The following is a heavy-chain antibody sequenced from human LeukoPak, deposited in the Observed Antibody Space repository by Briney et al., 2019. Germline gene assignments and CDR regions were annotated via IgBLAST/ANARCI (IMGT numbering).Heavy chain of an antibody. J-gene: IGHJ4*02. CDR3: AAGPYGGNTPFDY. CDR1: GFTFGSYA. CDR2: LSPSGASI. V-gene: IGHV3-23*01. Sequence: GGSLRLSCLASGFTFGSYAMSWVRQAPGRGLEWVSSLSPSGASIYYADSVKGRFSISRDNSKNTLYLQMNNLRAEDTALYYCAAGPYGGNTPFDYWGQGTLVTISS. D-gene: IGHD4-23*01.